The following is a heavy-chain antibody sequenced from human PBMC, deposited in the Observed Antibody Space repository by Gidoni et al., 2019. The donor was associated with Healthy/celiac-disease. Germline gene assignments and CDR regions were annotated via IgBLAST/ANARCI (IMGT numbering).Heavy chain of an antibody. V-gene: IGHV4-4*07. CDR3: ARDSYYDFWSGYPGSYYFDP. CDR1: GGSISSYY. CDR2: FYTTSGST. Sequence: QVQLQESGPGLVKPSETLSLTCTVSGGSISSYYWSWIRQPAGKGLEWIGRFYTTSGSTNYNPSLKGRVTMSVDTSKNQFSLKLRSVTAADTAVYYCARDSYYDFWSGYPGSYYFDPWGQGTLVTVSS. D-gene: IGHD3-3*01. J-gene: IGHJ5*02.